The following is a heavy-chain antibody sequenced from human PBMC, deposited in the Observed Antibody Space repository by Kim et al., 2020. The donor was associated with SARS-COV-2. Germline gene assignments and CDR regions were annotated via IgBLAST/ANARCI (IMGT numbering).Heavy chain of an antibody. CDR3: ESEPDGSGSYYHRYYFDY. J-gene: IGHJ4*02. CDR2: IIPIFGTA. D-gene: IGHD3-10*01. CDR1: GGTFSSYA. V-gene: IGHV1-69*13. Sequence: SVKVSCKASGGTFSSYAISWVRQAHGQGLEWMGGIIPIFGTANYAQKFQGRVTITADESTSTAYMELSSLRSEDMAVYYCESEPDGSGSYYHRYYFDYWGQGTLVTVSS.